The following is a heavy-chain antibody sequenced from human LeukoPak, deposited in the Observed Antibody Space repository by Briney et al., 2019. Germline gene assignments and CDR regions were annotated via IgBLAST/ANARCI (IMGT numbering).Heavy chain of an antibody. CDR1: GFTVSSNY. D-gene: IGHD3-22*01. Sequence: GGSLRLSCAASGFTVSSNYMSWVRQAPGKGLEWVSVIYSGGSTYYTESVKGRFTLSRDNSKNTLYLQMNSLRAEDTAVYYCARGGSGYYYPGWGQGTLVTISS. J-gene: IGHJ4*02. CDR3: ARGGSGYYYPG. CDR2: IYSGGST. V-gene: IGHV3-66*01.